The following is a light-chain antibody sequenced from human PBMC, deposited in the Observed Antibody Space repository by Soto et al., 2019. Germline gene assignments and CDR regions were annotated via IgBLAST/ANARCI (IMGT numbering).Light chain of an antibody. CDR1: SSDVGGYNY. J-gene: IGLJ1*01. CDR3: SSYTTSSTYV. CDR2: QVT. Sequence: QSALTQPASVSVSPGQSITISCTGTSSDVGGYNYVSWYQHHPGKVPKLMIFQVTKRPSGVSDRFYGSKSGNTASLTISGLQAEDEGDYFCSSYTTSSTYVLGTGTKVTVL. V-gene: IGLV2-14*01.